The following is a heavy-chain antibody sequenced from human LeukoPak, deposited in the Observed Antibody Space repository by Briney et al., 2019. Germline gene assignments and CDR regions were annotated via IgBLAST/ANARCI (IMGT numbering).Heavy chain of an antibody. CDR2: ISCDGRNK. D-gene: IGHD2-15*01. J-gene: IGHJ4*02. Sequence: PGRSLRLSCAVSGCTFSNYAMHWVRQAPGKGLEWVALISCDGRNKYYADSVKGRFTVSRDNAKSTLYLQMNSLRGEDTAVYYCARDPALYCTGGSCREYYFDYWGQGALVTVSS. CDR3: ARDPALYCTGGSCREYYFDY. V-gene: IGHV3-30*04. CDR1: GCTFSNYA.